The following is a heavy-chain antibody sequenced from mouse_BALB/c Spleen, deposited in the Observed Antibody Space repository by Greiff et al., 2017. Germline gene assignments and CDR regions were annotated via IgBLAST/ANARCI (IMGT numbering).Heavy chain of an antibody. Sequence: QVQLQQPGAELVKPGASVKLSCKASGYTFTSYWMHWVKQRPGQGLEWIGEIDPSDSYTNYNQKFKGKATLTVDKSSSTAYMQLSSLTSEDSAVYYCARNDGPYAMDYWGQGTSVTVSS. D-gene: IGHD2-3*01. CDR2: IDPSDSYT. CDR3: ARNDGPYAMDY. CDR1: GYTFTSYW. J-gene: IGHJ4*01. V-gene: IGHV1-69*02.